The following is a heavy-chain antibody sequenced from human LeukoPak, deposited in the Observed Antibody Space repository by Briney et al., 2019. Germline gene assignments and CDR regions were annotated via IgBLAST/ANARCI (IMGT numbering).Heavy chain of an antibody. CDR1: GFTFSSFS. CDR2: ISYNGSSI. V-gene: IGHV3-48*01. J-gene: IGHJ6*03. Sequence: GGSLRLSCAASGFTFSSFSMNWVRQAPGKGLEWVSYISYNGSSIYYADSVKGRFTISRDNSKNTLYLQMNSLRAEDTAVYYCAKQGPRDYYYYYYMDVWGKGTTVTVSS. CDR3: AKQGPRDYYYYYYMDV.